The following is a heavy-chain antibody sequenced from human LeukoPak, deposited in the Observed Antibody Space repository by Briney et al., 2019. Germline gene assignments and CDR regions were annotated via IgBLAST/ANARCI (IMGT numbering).Heavy chain of an antibody. D-gene: IGHD3-10*01. Sequence: GGSLRLSCAASGFTFSSYEMNWVRQAPGKGLEWVSYISGSGSTIYYADSVKGRFTISRDNAKNSLYLQMNSLRAEDTAVYYCAKSPKSPAISMVRGTSQYYYYMDVWGKGTTVTISS. CDR3: AKSPKSPAISMVRGTSQYYYYMDV. V-gene: IGHV3-48*03. J-gene: IGHJ6*03. CDR2: ISGSGSTI. CDR1: GFTFSSYE.